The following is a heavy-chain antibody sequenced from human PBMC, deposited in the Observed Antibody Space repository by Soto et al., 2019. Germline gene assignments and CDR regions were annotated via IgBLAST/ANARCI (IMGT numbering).Heavy chain of an antibody. J-gene: IGHJ4*02. CDR2: ISSSGSTI. Sequence: EVQLVESGGGLVQPGGSLRLSCAASGFTFSSYEMNWVRQAPGKGLEWVSYISSSGSTIYYADSVKGRFTISRDNAKNSLYLQMNSLRAEDTAVYYCARWGRGSVLPNYFDYWGQGTLVTVS. V-gene: IGHV3-48*03. CDR3: ARWGRGSVLPNYFDY. D-gene: IGHD3-16*01. CDR1: GFTFSSYE.